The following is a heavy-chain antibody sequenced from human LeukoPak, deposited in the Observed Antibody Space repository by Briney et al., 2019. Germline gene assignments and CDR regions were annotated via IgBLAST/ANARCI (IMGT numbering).Heavy chain of an antibody. CDR2: INHSGST. CDR3: ARGNYGDYPIDY. CDR1: GGSFSGYY. D-gene: IGHD4-17*01. Sequence: KPSETLSLTCAVYGGSFSGYYWSWIRQPPGKGLEWIGEINHSGSTNYNPSLKSRVTISVDTSKNQFSLKLSSVTAAHTAVYYCARGNYGDYPIDYWGQGNLVTVSS. J-gene: IGHJ4*02. V-gene: IGHV4-34*01.